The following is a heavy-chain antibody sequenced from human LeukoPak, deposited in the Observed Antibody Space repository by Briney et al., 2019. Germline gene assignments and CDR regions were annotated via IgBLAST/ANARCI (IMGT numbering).Heavy chain of an antibody. CDR1: GFTFSSYG. Sequence: GGSLRLSCAASGFTFSSYGMHWVRQAPGKGLEWVAVIWYDGSNKYYADSVKGRFTISRDNSENTLYLQMNSLRPEDTAMYYCAILAGAFDIWGQGTMVTVSS. V-gene: IGHV3-33*08. CDR2: IWYDGSNK. J-gene: IGHJ3*02. CDR3: AILAGAFDI. D-gene: IGHD2-15*01.